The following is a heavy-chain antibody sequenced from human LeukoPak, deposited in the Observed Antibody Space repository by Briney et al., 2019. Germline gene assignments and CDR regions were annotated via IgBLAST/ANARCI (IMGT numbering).Heavy chain of an antibody. V-gene: IGHV3-53*01. Sequence: PGGSLRLSCAASGFTVSSNYMSWVRQALGKGLEWVSVIYSGGSTYYADSVKGRFTISRDNSKNTLYLQMNSLRAEDTAVYYCARLSGILYYFDYWGQGTLVTVSS. D-gene: IGHD3-10*01. CDR3: ARLSGILYYFDY. J-gene: IGHJ4*02. CDR1: GFTVSSNY. CDR2: IYSGGST.